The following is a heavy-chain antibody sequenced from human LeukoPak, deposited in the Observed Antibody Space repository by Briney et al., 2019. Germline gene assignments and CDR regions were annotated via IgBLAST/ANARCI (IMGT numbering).Heavy chain of an antibody. CDR2: ISSSSSYI. V-gene: IGHV3-21*01. J-gene: IGHJ4*02. Sequence: GGSLRLSCAASGFTFSSYSMNWVRQAPGKGLEWVSSISSSSSYIYYADSVKGRFTISRDNAKNSLYLQMNSLRAEDTAVYYCARAPDTAMVAFDYWGQGTLVTVSS. D-gene: IGHD5-18*01. CDR3: ARAPDTAMVAFDY. CDR1: GFTFSSYS.